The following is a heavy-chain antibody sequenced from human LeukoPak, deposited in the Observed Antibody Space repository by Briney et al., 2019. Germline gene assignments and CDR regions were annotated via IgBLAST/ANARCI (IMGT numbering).Heavy chain of an antibody. CDR1: GYTFTSYG. J-gene: IGHJ4*02. Sequence: GASVKVSCKASGYTFTSYGISWVRQAPGQGLEGMGWISVYNGNTNYAQKLQGRVTMTTDTSTSTAYMELSSLRSEDTAVYYCARVRGSHDFVWGSYRYVPYYFDYWGQGTLVTVSS. CDR2: ISVYNGNT. V-gene: IGHV1-18*01. CDR3: ARVRGSHDFVWGSYRYVPYYFDY. D-gene: IGHD3-16*02.